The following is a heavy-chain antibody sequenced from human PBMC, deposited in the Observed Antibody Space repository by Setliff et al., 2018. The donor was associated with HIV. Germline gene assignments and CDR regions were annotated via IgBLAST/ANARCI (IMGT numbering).Heavy chain of an antibody. CDR1: GGSFSYDY. Sequence: SETLSLTCGVYGGSFSYDYWSWIRQPPGEELEWIGEVNHGGTTKYNPALKGRFAISIDTSKNQFSLKLASVTAADTAVYYCARERRLHGIQPPYWYFDLWSRGTLVTVS. CDR2: VNHGGTT. V-gene: IGHV4-34*01. CDR3: ARERRLHGIQPPYWYFDL. J-gene: IGHJ2*01. D-gene: IGHD1-1*01.